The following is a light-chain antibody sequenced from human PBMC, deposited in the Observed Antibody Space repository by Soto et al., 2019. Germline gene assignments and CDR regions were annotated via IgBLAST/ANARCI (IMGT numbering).Light chain of an antibody. CDR1: QSISES. J-gene: IGKJ1*01. CDR2: DAS. CDR3: QQYSGYSRT. Sequence: DIQMTQSPSTLSTSIGDRVTITCRASQSISESLAWYQQKPGKAPFLLISDASNLERGIPSRFSGSGSGTEFTLTISSMQPDDFATYYCQQYSGYSRTFGQGTKVDIK. V-gene: IGKV1-5*01.